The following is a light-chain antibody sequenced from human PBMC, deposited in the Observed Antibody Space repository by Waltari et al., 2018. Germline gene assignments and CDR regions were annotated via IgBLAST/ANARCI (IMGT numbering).Light chain of an antibody. J-gene: IGLJ2*01. CDR3: SSYTSSSTVV. Sequence: QSALTQPASVSGSPGQSITISCTGTSSDVGGYNYASWYQQHPGKAPKLMIYEVSNRPSWVSNRFSGSKSGNTASLTISGLQAEDEADYYCSSYTSSSTVVFGGGTKLTVL. CDR2: EVS. V-gene: IGLV2-14*01. CDR1: SSDVGGYNY.